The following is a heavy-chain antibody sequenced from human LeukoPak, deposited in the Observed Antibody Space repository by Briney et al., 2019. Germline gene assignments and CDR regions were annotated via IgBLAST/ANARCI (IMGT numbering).Heavy chain of an antibody. Sequence: SVKVSCTASGYTFISYGISWVRQAPGQGLEWMGGIIPIFGTANYAQKFQGRVTITADESTSTAYMELSSLRSEDTAVYYCASSLAGHPYYYYYMDVWGKGTTVTISS. CDR2: IIPIFGTA. J-gene: IGHJ6*03. CDR3: ASSLAGHPYYYYYMDV. V-gene: IGHV1-69*13. CDR1: GYTFISYG.